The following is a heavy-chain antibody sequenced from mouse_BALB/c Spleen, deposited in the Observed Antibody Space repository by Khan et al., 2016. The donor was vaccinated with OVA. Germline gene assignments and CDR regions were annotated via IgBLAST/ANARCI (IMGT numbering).Heavy chain of an antibody. V-gene: IGHV1-4*01. CDR1: GYTFTSYT. Sequence: QIQLVQSGAELARPGASVKMSCKAAGYTFTSYTMHWVKQRPGQGLEWIGSINPSNDYTIYNQKFKDKATLTADKSSSTAYMQLSSLTSEDSAVYYGTREGPYYVSYGAWFAYLGKGTLVTVSA. D-gene: IGHD2-10*01. CDR2: INPSNDYT. J-gene: IGHJ3*01. CDR3: TREGPYYVSYGAWFAY.